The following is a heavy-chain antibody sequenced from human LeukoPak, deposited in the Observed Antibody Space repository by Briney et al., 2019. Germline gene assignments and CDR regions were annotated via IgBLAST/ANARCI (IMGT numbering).Heavy chain of an antibody. CDR1: GFTFSNYW. CDR2: IKEDGSEK. Sequence: PGGSLRLSCAASGFTFSNYWMSWVRQAPGKGLEWVANIKEDGSEKYHVDSVKGRFTISRDNAKNSLFLQMNSLRAEDTAVCSCVREGAGYFDYWGQGTLVTVSS. J-gene: IGHJ4*02. V-gene: IGHV3-7*01. CDR3: VREGAGYFDY.